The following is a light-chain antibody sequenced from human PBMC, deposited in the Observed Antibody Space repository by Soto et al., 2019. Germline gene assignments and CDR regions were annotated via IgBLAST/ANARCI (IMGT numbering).Light chain of an antibody. CDR1: NSDVGGYNY. Sequence: QSVLTQHASVSGSPGQSTTISCTGTNSDVGGYNYVSWYQQHPGKAPELMIYEVSHRPSGVSNRFSGSKSDNTASLTISGLQAEDEADYYCSSYTSISTLYVFGTGTKVTVL. J-gene: IGLJ1*01. CDR3: SSYTSISTLYV. V-gene: IGLV2-14*01. CDR2: EVS.